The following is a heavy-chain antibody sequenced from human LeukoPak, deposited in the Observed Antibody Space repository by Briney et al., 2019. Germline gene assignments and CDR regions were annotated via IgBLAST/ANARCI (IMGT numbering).Heavy chain of an antibody. CDR1: GYTLTELS. CDR3: ATSNWVYGSGNWFDP. CDR2: FDPEDGEA. D-gene: IGHD3-10*01. J-gene: IGHJ5*01. V-gene: IGHV1-24*01. Sequence: ASVKVSCKVSGYTLTELSMHWVRQAPGKRLEWMGGFDPEDGEAIYAQKFQGRVTMTADTSTDTAFMELSSLRSEDTAVYYCATSNWVYGSGNWFDPWGQGTLVTVSS.